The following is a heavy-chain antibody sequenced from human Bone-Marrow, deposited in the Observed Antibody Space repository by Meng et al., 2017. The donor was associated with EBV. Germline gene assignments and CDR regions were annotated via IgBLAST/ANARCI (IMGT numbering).Heavy chain of an antibody. CDR2: IKSDGNPT. CDR1: GFTFSSSW. J-gene: IGHJ4*02. Sequence: VYLVGSGGGLVCPGRILRLSCAPSGFTFSSSWRHWDSQDPGEGLVSVTIIKSDGNPTPYADSVKGRFTISRDNAKNTLYLQMNSLRVEDTAVYYCARDNRGSIDYWGQGTLVTVSS. D-gene: IGHD1-14*01. V-gene: IGHV3-74*03. CDR3: ARDNRGSIDY.